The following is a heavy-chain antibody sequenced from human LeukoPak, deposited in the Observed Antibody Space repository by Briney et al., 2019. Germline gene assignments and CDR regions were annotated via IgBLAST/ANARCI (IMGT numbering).Heavy chain of an antibody. J-gene: IGHJ4*02. CDR3: ARDRAMVRGVIITFPPDY. CDR1: GYTFTSYG. Sequence: ASVKVSCKASGYTFTSYGISWVRQAPGQGLEWMGWISAYNGNTNYAQKLQGRVTMTTDTSTSTAYMELGSLRSDDTAVYYCARDRAMVRGVIITFPPDYWGQGTLVTVSS. D-gene: IGHD3-10*01. CDR2: ISAYNGNT. V-gene: IGHV1-18*04.